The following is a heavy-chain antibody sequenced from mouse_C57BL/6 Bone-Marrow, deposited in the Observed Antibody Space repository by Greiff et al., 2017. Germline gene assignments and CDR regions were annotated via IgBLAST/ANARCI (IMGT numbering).Heavy chain of an antibody. V-gene: IGHV1-55*01. CDR3: AKNYGSLYWYFDV. D-gene: IGHD1-1*01. CDR1: GYTFTSYW. Sequence: VQLQQPGAELVKPGASVKMSCKASGYTFTSYWITWVKQRPGQGLEWIGEIYPGSGSTNYNEKFKSKATLTVDTSSSTAYMQLSSLTSEDSAVYYCAKNYGSLYWYFDVWGTGTTVTVSS. CDR2: IYPGSGST. J-gene: IGHJ1*03.